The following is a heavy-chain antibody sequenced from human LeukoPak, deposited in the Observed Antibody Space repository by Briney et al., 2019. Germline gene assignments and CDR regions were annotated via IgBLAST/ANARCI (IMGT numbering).Heavy chain of an antibody. D-gene: IGHD3-3*01. CDR3: ARAEGNTIFGVVEYYFDY. CDR2: INPNSGGT. Sequence: GASVKVSCKASGYTFTGYYMHWVRQAPGQGLEWMGWINPNSGGTNYAQKFQGRVTMTRDTSISTAYMELSRLRSDDTAVYYCARAEGNTIFGVVEYYFDYWGQGTLVTVSS. CDR1: GYTFTGYY. J-gene: IGHJ4*02. V-gene: IGHV1-2*02.